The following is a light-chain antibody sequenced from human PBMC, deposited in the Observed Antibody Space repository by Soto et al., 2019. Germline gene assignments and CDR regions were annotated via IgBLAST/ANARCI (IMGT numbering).Light chain of an antibody. V-gene: IGKV3-20*01. CDR3: HQYDSWT. CDR2: AAS. CDR1: QSVSSN. Sequence: EIVLTQSPATLCVCLLERDNISCRTSQSVSSNLAWYQQKPGQAPRLLIYAASSRATGIPDRFSGSGSGTDFTLTISRLEPEDFAVYYCHQYDSWTFGQGTKVDIK. J-gene: IGKJ1*01.